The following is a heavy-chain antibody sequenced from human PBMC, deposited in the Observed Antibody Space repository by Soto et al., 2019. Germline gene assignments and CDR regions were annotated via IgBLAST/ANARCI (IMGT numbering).Heavy chain of an antibody. Sequence: CVSWIRQPPRKALKWLALIDWDDDKYYSTTLKTMLTISKDTSKNQVVLTMTNMDSVDTATYYCERIRVFFFQAEDGIRYSVPVSAFLLNRSSDL. D-gene: IGHD3-9*01. CDR1: C. V-gene: IGHV2-70*01. CDR3: ERIRVFFFQAEDGIRYSVPVSAFLLNRSSDL. CDR2: IDWDDDK. J-gene: IGHJ2*01.